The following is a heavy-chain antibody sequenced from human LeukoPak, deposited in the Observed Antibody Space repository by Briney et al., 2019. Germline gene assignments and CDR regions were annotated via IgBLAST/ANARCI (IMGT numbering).Heavy chain of an antibody. Sequence: GGPLKLSCAAPGFTFSSYAMSWVRQAPGKGLDWVSAISGSGDSTYYADSVKGRFTISRDNSKNTLYLQMNSLRAEDTAVYYCAKSSSSPRLFDYWGQGTLVTVSS. CDR1: GFTFSSYA. V-gene: IGHV3-23*01. D-gene: IGHD6-6*01. J-gene: IGHJ4*02. CDR2: ISGSGDST. CDR3: AKSSSSPRLFDY.